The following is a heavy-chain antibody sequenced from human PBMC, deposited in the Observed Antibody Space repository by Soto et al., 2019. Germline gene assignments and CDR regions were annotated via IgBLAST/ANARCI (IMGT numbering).Heavy chain of an antibody. J-gene: IGHJ4*02. CDR1: GGSISSSSYY. Sequence: PSETLSLTCTVSGGSISSSSYYWGWIRQPPGKGLEWIGSIYYSGSTYYNPSLKSRVTISVDTSKNQFSLKLSSVTAADTAVYYCARVENQGPTSLFDYWGQGTLVTVSS. CDR2: IYYSGST. D-gene: IGHD1-26*01. V-gene: IGHV4-39*01. CDR3: ARVENQGPTSLFDY.